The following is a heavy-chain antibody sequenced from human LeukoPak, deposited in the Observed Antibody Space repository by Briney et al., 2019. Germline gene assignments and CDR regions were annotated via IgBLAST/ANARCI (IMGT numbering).Heavy chain of an antibody. CDR3: ARGLYSSSWGVYYYYYYMDV. Sequence: SQTLSLTCAISGDRVSSNSAAWDWIRQSPWRGLEWLGRTYYRCKWYNDYAVSVKSRITINPGTSKNLFSLQLNSVTPEETAVYYCARGLYSSSWGVYYYYYYMDVWGKGTTVTVSS. CDR2: TYYRCKWYN. J-gene: IGHJ6*03. D-gene: IGHD6-6*01. V-gene: IGHV6-1*01. CDR1: GDRVSSNSAA.